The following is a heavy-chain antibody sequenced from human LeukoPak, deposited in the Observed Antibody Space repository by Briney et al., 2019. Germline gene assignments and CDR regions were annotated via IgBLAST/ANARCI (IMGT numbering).Heavy chain of an antibody. CDR3: AKDLGYSGYDPLGL. CDR1: GFTFSSYG. J-gene: IGHJ4*02. CDR2: IRYDGSNK. Sequence: GGSLRLSCAASGFTFSSYGMHWVRQAPGKGLEWVAFIRYDGSNKYYADSMKGRFTVSRDNSKNTLYLQMNSLRAEDTAVYYCAKDLGYSGYDPLGLWGQGTLVTVSS. V-gene: IGHV3-30*02. D-gene: IGHD5-12*01.